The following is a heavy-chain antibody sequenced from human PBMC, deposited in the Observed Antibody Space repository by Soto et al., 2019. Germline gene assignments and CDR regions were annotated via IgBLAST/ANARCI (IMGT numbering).Heavy chain of an antibody. CDR3: AKTYYYDSSGHYCDY. D-gene: IGHD3-22*01. CDR1: GFTFSSYA. V-gene: IGHV3-23*01. CDR2: ISGSGGST. J-gene: IGHJ4*02. Sequence: WGSLRLSCAASGFTFSSYAMSWVRQAPGKGLEWVSVISGSGGSTYYADSVKGRFTISRDNSKNTVYVQMNSLRAEDTAVYYCAKTYYYDSSGHYCDYWGQGTLVTVSS.